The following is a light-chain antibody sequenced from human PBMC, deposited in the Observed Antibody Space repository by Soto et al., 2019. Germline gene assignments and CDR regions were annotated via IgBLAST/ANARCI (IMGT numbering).Light chain of an antibody. CDR3: QQYNSYWT. V-gene: IGKV1-5*03. CDR1: QNIFSW. CDR2: KAS. J-gene: IGKJ1*01. Sequence: DIQMTQSPSTLSASIGDRVTITCRASQNIFSWLAWYQQKPGKAPNLLIYKASILQSGVPSRFSGSGSGTEFTLTISSLQPDDFATYYCQQYNSYWTFGQGTKGDIK.